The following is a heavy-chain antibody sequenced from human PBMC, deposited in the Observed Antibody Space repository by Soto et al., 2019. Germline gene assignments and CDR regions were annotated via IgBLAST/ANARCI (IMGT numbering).Heavy chain of an antibody. Sequence: ASVKVSCKASGYSFTDYHIHRVRQAPGQGLEWLGRINPKSGGTSTAQKFQGWVTMTTDTSISTASMELTRLTSDDTAIYYCARGDSTDCSNGVCSFFYNHDMDVWGQGTTVTVSS. CDR3: ARGDSTDCSNGVCSFFYNHDMDV. V-gene: IGHV1-2*04. J-gene: IGHJ6*02. CDR1: GYSFTDYH. CDR2: INPKSGGT. D-gene: IGHD2-8*01.